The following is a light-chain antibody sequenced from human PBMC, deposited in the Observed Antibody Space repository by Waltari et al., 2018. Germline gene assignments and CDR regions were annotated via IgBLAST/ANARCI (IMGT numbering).Light chain of an antibody. Sequence: QLVLTQSPSASASLGASVKPTCTLSRGHSSNVIAWHQQQPEKGPRYLMKVNSDGRHSKGDGIPDRFSGSSSGAERHLTISSLQSEDEADYYCQTGGHGTWVFGGGTKLTVL. CDR3: QTGGHGTWV. V-gene: IGLV4-69*01. CDR1: RGHSSNV. CDR2: VNSDGRH. J-gene: IGLJ3*02.